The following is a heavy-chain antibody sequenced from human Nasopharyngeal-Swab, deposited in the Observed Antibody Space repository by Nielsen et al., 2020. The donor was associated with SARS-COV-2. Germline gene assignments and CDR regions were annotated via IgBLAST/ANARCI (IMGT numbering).Heavy chain of an antibody. D-gene: IGHD6-13*01. V-gene: IGHV3-23*01. CDR1: GFTFSSYW. Sequence: GESLKISCAASGFTFSSYWMSWVRQAPGKGLEWVSAISGSGGSTYYADSVKGRFTISRDNSKNTLYLQMNSLRAEDTAVYYCAKDFVGQQTYYYYGMDVWGQGTTVTVSS. CDR2: ISGSGGST. CDR3: AKDFVGQQTYYYYGMDV. J-gene: IGHJ6*02.